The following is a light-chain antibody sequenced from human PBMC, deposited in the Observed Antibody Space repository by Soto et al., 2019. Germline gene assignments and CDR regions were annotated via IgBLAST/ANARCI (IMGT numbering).Light chain of an antibody. Sequence: QSALTQPPSASGSPGQSVTISCTGTSSDVGGYNYVSWYQQHPGKAPKLMISEVSKRPSGVPDRLSGSKSGNTASLTVSGLQADDEADYYCSSFAGNNNLVFGGGTKLTVL. V-gene: IGLV2-8*01. CDR3: SSFAGNNNLV. CDR2: EVS. J-gene: IGLJ2*01. CDR1: SSDVGGYNY.